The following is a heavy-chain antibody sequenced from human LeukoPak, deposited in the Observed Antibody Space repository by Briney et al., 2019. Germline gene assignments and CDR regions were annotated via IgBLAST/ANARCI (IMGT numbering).Heavy chain of an antibody. CDR3: ARRGIAVAGTSLGWYFDL. V-gene: IGHV1-18*01. J-gene: IGHJ2*01. CDR2: ISAYNGNT. CDR1: GYTFTSYG. Sequence: ASVKVSCKASGYTFTSYGISWVRQAPGQGLEWMGWISAYNGNTNYAQKLQGRVTMSTDTSTSTAYMDLRSLRSDDTAVYYCARRGIAVAGTSLGWYFDLWGRGTLVTVSS. D-gene: IGHD6-19*01.